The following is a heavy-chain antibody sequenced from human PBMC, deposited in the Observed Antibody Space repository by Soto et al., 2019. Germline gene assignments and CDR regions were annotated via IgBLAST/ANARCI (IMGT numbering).Heavy chain of an antibody. Sequence: EVQLVESGGGLVQPGRSLRLSCVASGFTFDDYAMHWVRQVPGKGLEWVSGISWNGATMGYGDSVKGRFTISRDNTKNTLDLQMDSLRAEDTAVYYCARELLYGSGSHDYLYSGMDVWGQGTTVTVSS. D-gene: IGHD3-10*01. CDR1: GFTFDDYA. V-gene: IGHV3-9*01. CDR2: ISWNGATM. CDR3: ARELLYGSGSHDYLYSGMDV. J-gene: IGHJ6*02.